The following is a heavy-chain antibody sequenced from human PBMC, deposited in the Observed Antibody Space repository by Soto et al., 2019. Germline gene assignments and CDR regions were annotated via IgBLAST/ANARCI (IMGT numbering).Heavy chain of an antibody. CDR3: ATSGSNSGADAFDT. J-gene: IGHJ3*02. V-gene: IGHV4-61*01. Sequence: PSETLSLTCTVSGGSVSRGRYYWSWIRQPPGKGLEWIGPIYYIGTTHYSPSLKSRVTISLDTSKNQFSLRLSSVTTADTAVYYHATSGSNSGADAFDTRGQGTMVTVSS. CDR1: GGSVSRGRYY. D-gene: IGHD5-18*01. CDR2: IYYIGTT.